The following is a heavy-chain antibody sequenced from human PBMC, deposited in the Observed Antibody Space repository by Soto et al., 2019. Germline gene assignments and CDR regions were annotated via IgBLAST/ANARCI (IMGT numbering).Heavy chain of an antibody. CDR2: IYNSGST. V-gene: IGHV4-59*08. J-gene: IGHJ4*02. Sequence: WTWIRQPPGKGLEWIGFIYNSGSTHYNPSLRSRVTISVDMSKNQFSLKLRSVTAADTAVYYCASMGYHYGSGSYPLDYWGQGTLVTVSS. CDR3: ASMGYHYGSGSYPLDY. D-gene: IGHD3-10*01.